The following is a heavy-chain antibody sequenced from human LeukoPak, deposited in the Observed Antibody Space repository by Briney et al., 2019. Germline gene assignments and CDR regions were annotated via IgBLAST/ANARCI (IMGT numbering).Heavy chain of an antibody. CDR3: ARDHESGYYDSSGYLDY. J-gene: IGHJ4*02. V-gene: IGHV1-18*01. D-gene: IGHD3-22*01. CDR2: ISAYNGNT. Sequence: ASVKVSCKASGYTFTSYGISWVRQAPGQGLEWMGWISAYNGNTNYAQKLQGRVTMTTDTSTSTAYMELRSLRSDDTAVYYCARDHESGYYDSSGYLDYWGQGTLVTVSS. CDR1: GYTFTSYG.